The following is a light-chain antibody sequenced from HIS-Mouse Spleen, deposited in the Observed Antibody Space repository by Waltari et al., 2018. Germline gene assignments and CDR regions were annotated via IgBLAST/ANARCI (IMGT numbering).Light chain of an antibody. CDR1: QRISSW. Sequence: DIQMTQSPSTLSASVGYSVTLTCRASQRISSWLAWYQQKPGKAPKLLIYKASSLESGVPSRFSGSGSGTEFTLTISSLQPDDFATYYCQQYNSYSRTFGQGTKVEIK. CDR3: QQYNSYSRT. V-gene: IGKV1-5*03. J-gene: IGKJ1*01. CDR2: KAS.